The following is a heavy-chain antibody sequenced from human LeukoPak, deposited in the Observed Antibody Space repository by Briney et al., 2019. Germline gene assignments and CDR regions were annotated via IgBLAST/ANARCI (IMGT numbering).Heavy chain of an antibody. CDR2: ISGSGDTT. J-gene: IGHJ4*02. CDR3: AKVGDRGCSSSTCFIY. Sequence: PGGSLRLSCAASGFTFRSYAMSWVRQAPGKGLEWVSAISGSGDTTYYADSVKGRFTNSRDNSKNTLYLQMNSLRPEDTAVYYCAKVGDRGCSSSTCFIYWGQGTLVTVSS. CDR1: GFTFRSYA. V-gene: IGHV3-23*01. D-gene: IGHD2-2*01.